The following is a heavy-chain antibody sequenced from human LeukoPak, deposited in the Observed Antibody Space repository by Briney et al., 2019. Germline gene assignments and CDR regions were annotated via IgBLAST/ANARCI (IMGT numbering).Heavy chain of an antibody. CDR1: GFTFSSYG. J-gene: IGHJ4*02. Sequence: GRSLRLSCAASGFTFSSYGMHWVRQAPGKGLEWVAVIWSDGSTKYFADSVKGRFTISRDNSKSTLYLQMNSLRAEDTAVYYCARDSGGFDYWGQGTLVTVSS. CDR2: IWSDGSTK. D-gene: IGHD3-10*01. CDR3: ARDSGGFDY. V-gene: IGHV3-33*01.